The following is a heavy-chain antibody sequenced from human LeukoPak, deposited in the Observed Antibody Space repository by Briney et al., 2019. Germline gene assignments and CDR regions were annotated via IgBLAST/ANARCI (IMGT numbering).Heavy chain of an antibody. V-gene: IGHV4-59*01. CDR1: GGSISSYY. Sequence: PSETLSLTCTVSGGSISSYYWSWIRQPPGKGPEWIGYIYYSGSTNYNPSLKSRVTISVDTSKNQFSLKLSSVTAADTAVYYCATMPIVVVPAAIPWAFDIWGQGTMVTVSS. CDR3: ATMPIVVVPAAIPWAFDI. D-gene: IGHD2-2*01. J-gene: IGHJ3*02. CDR2: IYYSGST.